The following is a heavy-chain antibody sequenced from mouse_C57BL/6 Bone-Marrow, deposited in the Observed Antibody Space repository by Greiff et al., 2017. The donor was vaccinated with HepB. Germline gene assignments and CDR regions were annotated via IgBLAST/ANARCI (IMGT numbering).Heavy chain of an antibody. J-gene: IGHJ1*03. CDR3: AREGFYYGSPVCDV. Sequence: QVQLQQPGAELVMPGASVKLSCKASGYTFTSYWMHWVKQRPGQGLEWIGEIDPSDSYTNYNQKFKGKSTLTVDKSSSTAYMQLSSLTSEDSAVYCCAREGFYYGSPVCDVWGTGTTVTVSS. D-gene: IGHD1-1*01. CDR2: IDPSDSYT. CDR1: GYTFTSYW. V-gene: IGHV1-69*01.